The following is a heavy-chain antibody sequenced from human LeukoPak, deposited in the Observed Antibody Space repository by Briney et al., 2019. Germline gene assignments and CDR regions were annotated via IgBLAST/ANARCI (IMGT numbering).Heavy chain of an antibody. CDR2: ISSSSSTI. CDR1: GFTFSSYS. Sequence: GGSLRLSCAASGFTFSSYSMNWVRQAPGKGLEWVSYISSSSSTIYYADSVKGRFTISRDNAKNSLYLQMNSLRAEDTAVYYCARGPREIVVVFRAGYYGMDVWGQGTTVTVSS. J-gene: IGHJ6*02. V-gene: IGHV3-48*04. CDR3: ARGPREIVVVFRAGYYGMDV. D-gene: IGHD3-22*01.